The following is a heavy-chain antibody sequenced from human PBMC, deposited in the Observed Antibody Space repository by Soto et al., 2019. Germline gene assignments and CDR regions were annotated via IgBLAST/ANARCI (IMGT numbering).Heavy chain of an antibody. CDR2: INHSGST. CDR1: GGSFSGYY. J-gene: IGHJ5*02. Sequence: PSETLSLTCAVYGGSFSGYYWSWIRQPPGKGLEWIGEINHSGSTNYNPSLKSRVTISVDTSKNQFSLKLSSVTAADTAVYYCARGQNSDFWSGYRQDRPARGGKWFDPWGQGTLVTVSS. V-gene: IGHV4-34*01. D-gene: IGHD3-3*01. CDR3: ARGQNSDFWSGYRQDRPARGGKWFDP.